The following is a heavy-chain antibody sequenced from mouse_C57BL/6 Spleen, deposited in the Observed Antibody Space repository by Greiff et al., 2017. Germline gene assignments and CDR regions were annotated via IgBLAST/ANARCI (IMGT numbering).Heavy chain of an antibody. CDR2: INPSNGGT. CDR3: ARTFDYYYYAMDY. D-gene: IGHD2-4*01. V-gene: IGHV1-53*01. Sequence: VQLQQPGTELVKPGASVKLSCKASGYTFTSYWMHWVKQRPGQGLEWIGNINPSNGGTNYNAKFKSKATLTVDKSSSTAYMQLSSLTSEDSAVYYCARTFDYYYYAMDYWGQGTSVTVSS. J-gene: IGHJ4*01. CDR1: GYTFTSYW.